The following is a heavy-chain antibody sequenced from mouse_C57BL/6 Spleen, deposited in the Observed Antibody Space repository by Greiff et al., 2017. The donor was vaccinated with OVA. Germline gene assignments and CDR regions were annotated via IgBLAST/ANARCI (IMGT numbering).Heavy chain of an antibody. V-gene: IGHV1-42*01. CDR3: ARDWDVGY. CDR1: GYSFTGYY. CDR2: INPSTGGT. Sequence: EVQLQQSGPELVKPGASVKISCKASGYSFTGYYMNWVKQSPEKSLEWIGEINPSTGGTTYNQKFKAKATLTVDKSSSTAYMQLKSLTSEDSAVYYCARDWDVGYWGQGTTLTVSS. D-gene: IGHD4-1*01. J-gene: IGHJ2*01.